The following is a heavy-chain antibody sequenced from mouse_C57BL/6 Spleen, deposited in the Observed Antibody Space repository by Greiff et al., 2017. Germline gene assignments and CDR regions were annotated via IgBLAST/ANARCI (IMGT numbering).Heavy chain of an antibody. CDR2: ISYDGSN. CDR1: GYSITSCYY. Sequence: ESGPGLVKPSQSLSLTCSVTGYSITSCYYWNWIRQFPGNKLEWMGYISYDGSNNYNPSLKNRISITRDTSKNQCFLKLNSVTTKYTATYYCARGDVGGFDYWGQGTTLTVSS. CDR3: ARGDVGGFDY. J-gene: IGHJ2*01. V-gene: IGHV3-6*01. D-gene: IGHD3-3*01.